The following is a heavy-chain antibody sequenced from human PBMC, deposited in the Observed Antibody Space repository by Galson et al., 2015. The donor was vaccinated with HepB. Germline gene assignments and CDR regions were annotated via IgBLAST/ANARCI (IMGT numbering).Heavy chain of an antibody. V-gene: IGHV3-30*18. CDR3: AKSWGWYDSFFDY. CDR1: GFTFSSYG. CDR2: ISYDGSNK. D-gene: IGHD6-19*01. J-gene: IGHJ4*02. Sequence: SLRLSCAASGFTFSSYGMHWVRQAPGKGLEWVAVISYDGSNKYYADSVKGRFTISRDNSKNTLYLQMNSLRAEDTAVYYCAKSWGWYDSFFDYWGQGTLVTVSS.